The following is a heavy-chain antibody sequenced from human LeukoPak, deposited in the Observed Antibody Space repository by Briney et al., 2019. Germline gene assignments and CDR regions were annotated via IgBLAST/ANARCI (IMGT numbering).Heavy chain of an antibody. CDR2: IYHSGST. Sequence: SQTLSLTCTVSGGSISSGGYYWSWIRQPPGKGLEWIGYIYHSGSTYYNPSLKSRVTISVDRSKNQFSLKLSSVTAADTAVYYCARDSRLASRTGTFDSWGQGMSVIVAS. CDR3: ARDSRLASRTGTFDS. V-gene: IGHV4-30-2*01. D-gene: IGHD1-7*01. J-gene: IGHJ4*02. CDR1: GGSISSGGYY.